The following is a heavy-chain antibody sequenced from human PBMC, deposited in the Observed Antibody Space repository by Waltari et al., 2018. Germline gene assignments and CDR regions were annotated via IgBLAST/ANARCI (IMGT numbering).Heavy chain of an antibody. CDR1: GDSMCSTDW. CDR2: VRGDGRA. CDR3: ARDRGRGIYLDS. Sequence: KLEASGPRLVKSSGTLSLTCTIFGDSMCSTDWYSWVRQSPAKGLEWIGQVRGDGRANYHPSFASRVTVSVDRTSDRFSLRMTSATTADTAMYFCARDRGRGIYLDSWGQGILVTVSP. V-gene: IGHV4-4*02. D-gene: IGHD2-15*01. J-gene: IGHJ4*02.